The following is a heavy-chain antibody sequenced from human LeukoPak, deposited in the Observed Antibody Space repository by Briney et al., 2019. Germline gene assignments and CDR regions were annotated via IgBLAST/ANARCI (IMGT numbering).Heavy chain of an antibody. CDR3: ARGQVIPDY. J-gene: IGHJ4*02. V-gene: IGHV4-34*01. D-gene: IGHD3-22*01. CDR2: INYSGST. Sequence: SETLSLTCAVYGGSFSGYYWSWIRQPPGKGLEWIGEINYSGSTNYNPSLKSRVTISVDTSKNQFSLKLSSVTAADTAVYYCARGQVIPDYWGQGTLVTVSS. CDR1: GGSFSGYY.